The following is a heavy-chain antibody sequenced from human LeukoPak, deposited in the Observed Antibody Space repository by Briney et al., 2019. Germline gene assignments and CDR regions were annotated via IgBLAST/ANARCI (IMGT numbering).Heavy chain of an antibody. V-gene: IGHV3-23*01. Sequence: GGSLRLSCAASGFRFSGYAMSWVRQAPGKGLEWVSGISGSGDSTYYADSVKGRFTISRDNSKNTLNLQMNSLRAEDTAVYYCARVVVAATTPRGYHNYWGQGTLVTVSS. CDR1: GFRFSGYA. D-gene: IGHD2-15*01. J-gene: IGHJ4*02. CDR2: ISGSGDST. CDR3: ARVVVAATTPRGYHNY.